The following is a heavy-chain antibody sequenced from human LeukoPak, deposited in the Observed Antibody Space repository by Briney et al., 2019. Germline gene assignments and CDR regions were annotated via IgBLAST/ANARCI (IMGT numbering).Heavy chain of an antibody. CDR2: INPNSGGT. Sequence: GASVKVSCKASGYTFTGYYMHWVRQAPGQGLEWMGWINPNSGGTNYAQKFQGRVTMTRDTSISAAYVELSRLRSDDTAVYYCARDLDRIAVAGTYRSHFDYWGQGTLVTVSS. D-gene: IGHD6-19*01. CDR3: ARDLDRIAVAGTYRSHFDY. J-gene: IGHJ4*02. V-gene: IGHV1-2*02. CDR1: GYTFTGYY.